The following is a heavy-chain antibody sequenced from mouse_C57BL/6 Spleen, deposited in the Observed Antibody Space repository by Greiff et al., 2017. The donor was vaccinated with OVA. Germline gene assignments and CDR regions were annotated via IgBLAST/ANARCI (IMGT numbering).Heavy chain of an antibody. D-gene: IGHD1-1*01. Sequence: EVQLQQSGPELVKPGASVKISCKASGYSFTDYNMNWVKQSNGKSLEWIGVINPNYGTTSYNQKFKGKATLTVDQSSSTAYMQLNSLTSEDSAVYYCGSSYGSSQAWFAYWGQGTLVTVSA. CDR2: INPNYGTT. CDR1: GYSFTDYN. J-gene: IGHJ3*01. CDR3: GSSYGSSQAWFAY. V-gene: IGHV1-39*01.